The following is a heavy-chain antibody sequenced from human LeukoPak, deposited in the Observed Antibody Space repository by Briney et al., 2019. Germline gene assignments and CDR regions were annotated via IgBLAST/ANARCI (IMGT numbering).Heavy chain of an antibody. CDR1: GGSISSSNW. D-gene: IGHD3-10*01. V-gene: IGHV4-4*02. CDR2: IYHSGST. Sequence: ASGTLSLTCAVSGGSISSSNWWSWVRQPPGKGLEWIGEIYHSGSTNYNPSLKSRVTISVDKSKNQFSLKLSSVTAADTAVYYCARDQRRFLFLGDPKEGDAFDIWGQGTMVTVSS. J-gene: IGHJ3*02. CDR3: ARDQRRFLFLGDPKEGDAFDI.